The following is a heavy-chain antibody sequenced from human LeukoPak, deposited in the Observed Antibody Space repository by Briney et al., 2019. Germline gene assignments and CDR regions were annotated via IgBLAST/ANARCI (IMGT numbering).Heavy chain of an antibody. CDR3: ARHLVVTNYLFDY. Sequence: SETLSLTCTVSGGSISSSSYYWGWIRQPPGKGLEWIGSIYYSGSTYYNPSLKSRVTISVDMSKNQFSLKLSSVTAADTAVYYCARHLVVTNYLFDYWGQGTLVTVSS. D-gene: IGHD3-22*01. V-gene: IGHV4-39*01. J-gene: IGHJ4*02. CDR2: IYYSGST. CDR1: GGSISSSSYY.